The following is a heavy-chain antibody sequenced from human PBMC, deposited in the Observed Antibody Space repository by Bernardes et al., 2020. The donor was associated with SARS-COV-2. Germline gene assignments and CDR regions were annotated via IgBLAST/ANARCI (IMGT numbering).Heavy chain of an antibody. J-gene: IGHJ4*02. CDR2: ISGYNGNT. CDR1: GYSFRSYG. D-gene: IGHD3-10*01. CDR3: ARVDSRSGSFIDK. V-gene: IGHV1-18*01. Sequence: ASVKVSCKASGYSFRSYGISWVRQAPGQGLEWMGWISGYNGNTQYEQKFQGRVTMTTDTSTNSAYMEMRSLRSDDTAVYFCARVDSRSGSFIDKWGQGTLVTVSS.